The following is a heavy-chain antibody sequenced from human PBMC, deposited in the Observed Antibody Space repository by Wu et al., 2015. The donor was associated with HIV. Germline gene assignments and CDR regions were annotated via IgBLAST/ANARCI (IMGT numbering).Heavy chain of an antibody. CDR2: IIPLFGTT. Sequence: VQLVQSGAEVKKSGSSVKISCKASGNTFNAINWVRQAPGQGLEWMGGIIPLFGTTDYAQIFQGRVTITTDESTSTAYMRLSSLRSEDTAVYYCASPRSPGFSSAWPTYFDYWGQGTLVTVSS. J-gene: IGHJ4*02. CDR3: ASPRSPGFSSAWPTYFDY. V-gene: IGHV1-69*05. CDR1: GNTFNA. D-gene: IGHD6-19*01.